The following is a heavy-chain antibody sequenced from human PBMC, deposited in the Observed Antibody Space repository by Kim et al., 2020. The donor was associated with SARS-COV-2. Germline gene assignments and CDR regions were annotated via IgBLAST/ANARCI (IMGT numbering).Heavy chain of an antibody. D-gene: IGHD4-17*01. CDR3: ARDRDGDYGGWYFDL. V-gene: IGHV3-48*02. Sequence: SGKGRFTIARDKAKNSLYLQMNSLRDEDTAVYYCARDRDGDYGGWYFDLWGRGTLVTVSS. J-gene: IGHJ2*01.